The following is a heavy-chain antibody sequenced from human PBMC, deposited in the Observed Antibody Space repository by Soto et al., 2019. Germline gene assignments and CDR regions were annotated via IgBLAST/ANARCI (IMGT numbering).Heavy chain of an antibody. CDR3: ARTSGSGIRGYFDY. D-gene: IGHD3-10*01. V-gene: IGHV3-33*01. Sequence: QVQLVESGGGVVQPGRSLRLSCAASGFTFSSYGMHWVRQAPGKGLEWVAVIWYDGSNKYYADSVKGRFTISRDNSKNTLYLQMNRLRAEDTAVYYCARTSGSGIRGYFDYWGQGTLVTVSS. CDR2: IWYDGSNK. J-gene: IGHJ4*02. CDR1: GFTFSSYG.